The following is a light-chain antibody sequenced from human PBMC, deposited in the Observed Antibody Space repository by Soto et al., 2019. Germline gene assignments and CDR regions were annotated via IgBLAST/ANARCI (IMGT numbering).Light chain of an antibody. CDR2: GNS. V-gene: IGLV1-40*01. J-gene: IGLJ1*01. CDR3: QSYDSSLSVFYV. Sequence: QSVLTQPPSVSGAPGQRVTISCTGSSSNIGACYDVHWYQQLPRTAPKLLIYGNSNRPSGVPDRFSGSKSGTSASLAITVLQADDEADYYCQSYDSSLSVFYVFGTGTKLTVL. CDR1: SSNIGACYD.